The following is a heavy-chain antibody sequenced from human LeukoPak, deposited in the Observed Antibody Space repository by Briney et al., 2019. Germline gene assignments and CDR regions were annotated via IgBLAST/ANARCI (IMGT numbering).Heavy chain of an antibody. Sequence: SVKVSCKASGGTFSSYAISWVRQAPGQGLEWMGGIIPIFGTANYAQKFQGRVTITADESTSTAYMELSSLRSEDTAVYYCAREGYSSGLFDYWGQGTPVTVSS. V-gene: IGHV1-69*13. CDR1: GGTFSSYA. D-gene: IGHD6-19*01. CDR3: AREGYSSGLFDY. CDR2: IIPIFGTA. J-gene: IGHJ4*02.